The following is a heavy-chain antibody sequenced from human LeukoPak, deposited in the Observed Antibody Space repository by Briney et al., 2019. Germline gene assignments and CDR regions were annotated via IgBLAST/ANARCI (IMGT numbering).Heavy chain of an antibody. CDR1: GFTFSSYA. CDR2: ISGSGGST. Sequence: GGSPRLSCAASGFTFSSYAMSWVRQAPGRGLEWASAISGSGGSTYYADSVKGRFTISRDNSKNTLYLQMNSLRAEDTAVYYCAKERGPYYYDSSGYYDPYYFDYWGQGTLVTVSS. V-gene: IGHV3-23*01. CDR3: AKERGPYYYDSSGYYDPYYFDY. D-gene: IGHD3-22*01. J-gene: IGHJ4*02.